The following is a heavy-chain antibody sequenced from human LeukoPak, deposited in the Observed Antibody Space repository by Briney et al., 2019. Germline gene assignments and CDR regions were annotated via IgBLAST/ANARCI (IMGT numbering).Heavy chain of an antibody. J-gene: IGHJ5*02. CDR3: ARDSEYFDWLSGWFDP. V-gene: IGHV1-18*01. CDR2: SSAYNENT. CDR1: GYTLSRYG. Sequence: ASVKVSCKASGYTLSRYGISWVRQAPGQGLEWMGWSSAYNENTNSALKVQGRVTITRDTSASTAYMELSSLRSEDTAVYYCARDSEYFDWLSGWFDPWGQGTLVTVSS. D-gene: IGHD3-9*01.